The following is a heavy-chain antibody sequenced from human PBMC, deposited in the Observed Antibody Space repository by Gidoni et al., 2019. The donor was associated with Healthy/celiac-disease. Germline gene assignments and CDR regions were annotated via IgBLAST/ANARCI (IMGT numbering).Heavy chain of an antibody. J-gene: IGHJ2*01. V-gene: IGHV4-39*07. Sequence: QLQLQESGPGLVKPSETLSLTCTVSGGSISSSSYYWGWIRQPPGKGLEWIGSIYYSGSTYYNPSLKSRVTISVDTSKNQFSLKLSSVTAADTAVYYCARDSYGYDWYFDLWGRGTLVTVSS. CDR3: ARDSYGYDWYFDL. CDR1: GGSISSSSYY. D-gene: IGHD5-18*01. CDR2: IYYSGST.